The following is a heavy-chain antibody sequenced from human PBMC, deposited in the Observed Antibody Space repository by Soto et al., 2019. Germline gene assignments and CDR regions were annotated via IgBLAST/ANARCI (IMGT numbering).Heavy chain of an antibody. CDR3: ARGKGMEENYYYYGMDI. CDR2: INGGTGQT. CDR1: GYTFSTYS. D-gene: IGHD1-1*01. V-gene: IGHV1-3*01. Sequence: ASVKVSCKASGYTFSTYSMHWVRQAPGQSLEWMGWINGGTGQTRYSQRFQDRVTITRDTSAKTTYMDLTSLRSEDTAVYYCARGKGMEENYYYYGMDIWGQGTTVTVSS. J-gene: IGHJ6*02.